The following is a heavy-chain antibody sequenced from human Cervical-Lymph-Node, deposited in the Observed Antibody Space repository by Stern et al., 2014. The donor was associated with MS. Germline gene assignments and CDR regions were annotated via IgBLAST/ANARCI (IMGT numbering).Heavy chain of an antibody. CDR2: IYSGGDT. CDR3: VRGTDMDV. Sequence: VQLVESGGHLVQPGGSRRLSCAVSGFTVTNNYMSWVRQAPGQGLEWVSVIYSGGDTYYADSVKGRFTISRDKSKNTLYLQMNSLTEEDTAVYYCVRGTDMDVWGQGTTVTVSS. J-gene: IGHJ6*02. CDR1: GFTVTNNY. V-gene: IGHV3-66*01.